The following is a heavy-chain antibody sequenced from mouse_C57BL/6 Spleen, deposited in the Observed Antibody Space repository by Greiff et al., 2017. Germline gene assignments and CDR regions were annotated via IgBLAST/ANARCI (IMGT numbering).Heavy chain of an antibody. CDR1: GFTFSDYG. J-gene: IGHJ1*03. V-gene: IGHV5-17*01. Sequence: EVMLVESGGGLVKPGGSLKLSCAASGFTFSDYGMHWVRQAPEKGLEWVAYISSGSSTIYYADTVKGRFTISRDNAKNNLFLQMTSLRSEDKAMYYCARVVTTLCDVWGTGTTLTVSS. D-gene: IGHD2-2*01. CDR3: ARVVTTLCDV. CDR2: ISSGSSTI.